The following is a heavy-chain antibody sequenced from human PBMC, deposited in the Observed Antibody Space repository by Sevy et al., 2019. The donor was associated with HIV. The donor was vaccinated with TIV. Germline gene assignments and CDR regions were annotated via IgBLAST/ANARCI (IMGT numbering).Heavy chain of an antibody. D-gene: IGHD3-22*01. CDR2: IYPGDSDT. CDR3: ARETYLYDSSGYSRLAGYFDY. V-gene: IGHV5-51*01. CDR1: GYSFTSYW. J-gene: IGHJ4*02. Sequence: GESLKISCKGSGYSFTSYWIGWVRQMPGKGLEWMGIIYPGDSDTRYSPSFQGQVTISADKSISTAYLRWSSLKASDTAMYYCARETYLYDSSGYSRLAGYFDYWGQGTLVTVSS.